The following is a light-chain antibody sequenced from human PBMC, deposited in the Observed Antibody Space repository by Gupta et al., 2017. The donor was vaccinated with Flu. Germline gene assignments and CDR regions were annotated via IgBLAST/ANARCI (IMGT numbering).Light chain of an antibody. V-gene: IGLV2-8*01. CDR3: NSYAGGYEV. CDR2: NGY. Sequence: QSPLPHPPSASGSPGQSVTISCTGTSSDVGGYDYVSWYQQQPSKAPKVIMYNGYVRPSGVPDRFYGAKSGNTATMTVTGLQAEDEADYYCNSYAGGYEVFGAGTKVTVL. J-gene: IGLJ1*01. CDR1: SSDVGGYDY.